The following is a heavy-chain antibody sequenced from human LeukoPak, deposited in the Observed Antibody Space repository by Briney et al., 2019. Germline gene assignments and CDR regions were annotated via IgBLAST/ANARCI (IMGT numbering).Heavy chain of an antibody. V-gene: IGHV3-30*02. J-gene: IGHJ4*02. CDR2: IRNDGSNH. Sequence: GGSLRLSCAASGFTFSHHGMHWVRQAPGKGLEWVAFIRNDGSNHYYADSVKGRFTISRDNSKNNVYLQMYSLRAEDTAVYYCARVISGATFDYWGQGTLVTVSS. D-gene: IGHD1-26*01. CDR1: GFTFSHHG. CDR3: ARVISGATFDY.